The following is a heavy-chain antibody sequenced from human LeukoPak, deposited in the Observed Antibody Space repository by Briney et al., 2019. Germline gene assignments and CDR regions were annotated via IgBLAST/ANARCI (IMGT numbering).Heavy chain of an antibody. CDR2: IYRDGST. J-gene: IGHJ3*02. CDR3: ARAYSSGYRDAFDI. V-gene: IGHV4-38-2*01. Sequence: SETLSLTCAVSTYSISDGYYWGWIRQPPGKRLEWIGNIYRDGSTYYNPSLKSRVIVSVDTSKNHFSLKLRSVTAADTAVYYCARAYSSGYRDAFDIWGQGTMVTVSS. CDR1: TYSISDGYY. D-gene: IGHD3-22*01.